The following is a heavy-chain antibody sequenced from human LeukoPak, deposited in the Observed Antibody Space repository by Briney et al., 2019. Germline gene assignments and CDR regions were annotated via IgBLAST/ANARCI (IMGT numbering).Heavy chain of an antibody. CDR3: ANIPTSLWFGELLLPGL. CDR2: IRYDGSNK. CDR1: GFTFSSYA. D-gene: IGHD3-10*01. V-gene: IGHV3-30*02. J-gene: IGHJ4*02. Sequence: GGSLRLSCAASGFTFSSYAMSWVRQAPGKGLEWVAFIRYDGSNKYYADSVKGRFTISRDNSKNTLYLQMNSLRAEDTAVYYCANIPTSLWFGELLLPGLWGQGTLVTVSS.